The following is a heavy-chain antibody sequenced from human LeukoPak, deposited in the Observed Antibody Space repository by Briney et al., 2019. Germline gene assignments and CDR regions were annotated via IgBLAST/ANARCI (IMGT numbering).Heavy chain of an antibody. CDR2: ISGSASST. V-gene: IGHV3-23*01. CDR3: AKNYGDYEDVFDY. CDR1: GFTFSNYA. D-gene: IGHD4-17*01. Sequence: GGSLRLSCAASGFTFSNYAMNWVRQAPGKGLEWVSGISGSASSTYYADSMKGRFTIARDNSKNTLYLQMNSLRAEDTAVYYCAKNYGDYEDVFDYWGQGTLVTVS. J-gene: IGHJ4*02.